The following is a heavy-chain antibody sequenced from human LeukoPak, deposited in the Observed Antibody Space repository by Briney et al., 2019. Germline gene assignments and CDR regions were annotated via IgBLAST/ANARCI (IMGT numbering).Heavy chain of an antibody. CDR2: ISSSGTTI. CDR3: ARIMITVTTSDY. V-gene: IGHV3-48*03. J-gene: IGHJ4*02. Sequence: GGSLRLSCAASGFTFSSYEMNRVRQAPGKGLEWLSYISSSGTTIKYADSVKGRFTISRDNAKNSLYLQVNSLRAEDTAVYYCARIMITVTTSDYWGQGTLVTVSS. D-gene: IGHD4-17*01. CDR1: GFTFSSYE.